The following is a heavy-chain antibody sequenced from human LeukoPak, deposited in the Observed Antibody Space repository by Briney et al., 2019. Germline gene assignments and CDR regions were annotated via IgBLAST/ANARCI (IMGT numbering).Heavy chain of an antibody. Sequence: SVKVSCKASGGTFSSYAISWVRQAPGQGLEWMGGIIPIFGTANYAQKFQGRVTITTDESTSTAYMELSSLRSEDTAVYYCARSIAVAGTSYYFDYWGQGTLVTASS. CDR1: GGTFSSYA. J-gene: IGHJ4*02. D-gene: IGHD6-19*01. CDR2: IIPIFGTA. V-gene: IGHV1-69*05. CDR3: ARSIAVAGTSYYFDY.